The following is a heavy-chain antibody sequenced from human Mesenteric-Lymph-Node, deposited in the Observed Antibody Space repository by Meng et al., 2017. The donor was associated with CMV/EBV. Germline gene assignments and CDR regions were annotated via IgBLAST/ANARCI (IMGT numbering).Heavy chain of an antibody. CDR3: ARRGRSNWYVDY. D-gene: IGHD1-1*01. Sequence: VPVGSISSSPSSWGSIRQPPGTGLAWIGSIYYSGNTYYNPSLKSRVTISVDTSKNQFSLKLSSVTAADTAVYYCARRGRSNWYVDYWGQGTLVTVSS. V-gene: IGHV4-39*01. CDR1: VGSISSSPSS. CDR2: IYYSGNT. J-gene: IGHJ4*02.